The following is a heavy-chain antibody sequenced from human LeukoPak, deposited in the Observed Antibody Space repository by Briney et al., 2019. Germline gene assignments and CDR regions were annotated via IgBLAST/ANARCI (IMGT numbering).Heavy chain of an antibody. Sequence: PGGSLRLSCAASGFTFSRHGMHWVRQAPGKGLEWVAVIGDTGRAKYYADSVEGRFTASRDNPKNTLYLQMNSLRAEDTAVYYCAKRGAYGDYYYYYYMDVWGKGTTVTVSS. CDR1: GFTFSRHG. V-gene: IGHV3-30*18. J-gene: IGHJ6*03. CDR3: AKRGAYGDYYYYYYMDV. D-gene: IGHD4-17*01. CDR2: IGDTGRAK.